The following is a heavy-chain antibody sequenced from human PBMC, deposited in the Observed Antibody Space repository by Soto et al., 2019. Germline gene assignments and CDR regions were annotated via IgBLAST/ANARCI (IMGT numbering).Heavy chain of an antibody. D-gene: IGHD6-19*01. CDR3: ARDREAVAGAHFAY. CDR2: ISYDGSNK. V-gene: IGHV3-30-3*01. CDR1: GFTFSSYA. J-gene: IGHJ4*02. Sequence: QVQLVESGGGVVQPGRSLRLSCAASGFTFSSYAMHWVRQAPGKGLEWVAVISYDGSNKYYADSVKGRFTISRDNSKNTLYLQMNSLRAEDTAVYYCARDREAVAGAHFAYWGQGTLVTVSS.